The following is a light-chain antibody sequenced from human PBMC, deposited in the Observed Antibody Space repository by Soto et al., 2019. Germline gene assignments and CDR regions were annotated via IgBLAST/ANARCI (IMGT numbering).Light chain of an antibody. CDR1: QSISSY. CDR2: AAS. Sequence: DIQMTQSPSSLSASVGDRVTTSCRASQSISSYLNWYQQKPGRAPKVLISAASNLQTGVPSRFRGSGSVTDFALTISSLQPEDFATYYCQQSYSAPPTFGQGTKVDIK. V-gene: IGKV1-39*01. J-gene: IGKJ1*01. CDR3: QQSYSAPPT.